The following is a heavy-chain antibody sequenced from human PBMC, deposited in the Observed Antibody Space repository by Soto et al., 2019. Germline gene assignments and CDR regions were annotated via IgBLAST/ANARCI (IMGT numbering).Heavy chain of an antibody. CDR2: ISGSGGST. J-gene: IGHJ6*02. CDR3: ANLPYSSSSKSPSYYYYYGMDV. D-gene: IGHD6-6*01. CDR1: GFTFSSYA. V-gene: IGHV3-23*01. Sequence: HPGGSLRLSCAASGFTFSSYAMSWVRQAPGKGLQWVSAISGSGGSTYYADSVKGRFTISRDNSKNTLYLQMNSLRAEDTAVYYCANLPYSSSSKSPSYYYYYGMDVWGQGTTVTVSS.